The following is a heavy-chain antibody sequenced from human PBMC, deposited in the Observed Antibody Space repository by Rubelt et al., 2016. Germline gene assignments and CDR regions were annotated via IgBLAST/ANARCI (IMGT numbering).Heavy chain of an antibody. CDR1: GGSFSGFY. CDR2: ISHRGDT. D-gene: IGHD3-3*01. CDR3: ASGDFWSGYYLSRD. Sequence: QVQLKQGGAGLLKPSETLSLTCAVYGGSFSGFYWSWIRRPPGKGLEWIGEISHRGDTNYNPSLKSRVTISVDTSKNQFSLKLSSVTAADTAGYYCASGDFWSGYYLSRDWGQGTLVTVSS. V-gene: IGHV4-34*01. J-gene: IGHJ4*02.